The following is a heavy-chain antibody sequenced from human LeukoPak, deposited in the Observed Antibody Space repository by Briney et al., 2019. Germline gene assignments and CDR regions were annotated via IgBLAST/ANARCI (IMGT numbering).Heavy chain of an antibody. CDR2: ISAYNGNT. CDR1: GYTFTSYG. CDR3: ARVPNYYDSSGSIDY. V-gene: IGHV1-18*01. Sequence: ASVTVSCKASGYTFTSYGISWVRQAPGQGLEWMGWISAYNGNTNYAQKLQGRVTMTTDTSTSTAYMELRSLRSDDTAVYYCARVPNYYDSSGSIDYWGQGTLVTVSS. J-gene: IGHJ4*02. D-gene: IGHD3-22*01.